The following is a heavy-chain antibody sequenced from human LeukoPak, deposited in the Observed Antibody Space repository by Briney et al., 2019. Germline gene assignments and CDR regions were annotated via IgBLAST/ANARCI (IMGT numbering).Heavy chain of an antibody. CDR1: GFTFSSYS. V-gene: IGHV3-48*02. CDR2: ISSSSSTI. D-gene: IGHD5-24*01. Sequence: GGSLRLSCAASGFTFSSYSMNWVRQAPGKGLEWVSYISSSSSTIYYADSVKGRFTISRDNAKNSLYLQMNSLGDEDTAVYYCARDGRDGYNRAPGAFDIWGQGTMVTVSS. CDR3: ARDGRDGYNRAPGAFDI. J-gene: IGHJ3*02.